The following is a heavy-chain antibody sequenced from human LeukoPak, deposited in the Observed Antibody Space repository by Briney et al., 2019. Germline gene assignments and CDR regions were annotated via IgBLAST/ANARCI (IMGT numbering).Heavy chain of an antibody. J-gene: IGHJ6*03. CDR2: ISSSSSYI. V-gene: IGHV3-21*04. CDR3: ARGPGYCSAPNCYTVESPYYYYHQMDV. CDR1: GFTFSSYS. D-gene: IGHD2-2*02. Sequence: GGSLRLSCAASGFTFSSYSMNWVRQAPGKGLEWVSSISSSSSYIYYADSVKGRFTISRDNAKNSLYLQMNSLRAEDTAIYYCARGPGYCSAPNCYTVESPYYYYHQMDVWGTGATVIVSS.